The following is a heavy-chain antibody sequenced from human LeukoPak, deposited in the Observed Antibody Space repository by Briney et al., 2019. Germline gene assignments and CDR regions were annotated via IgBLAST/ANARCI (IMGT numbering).Heavy chain of an antibody. J-gene: IGHJ3*02. CDR3: ARGAVAVTDAFDI. D-gene: IGHD6-19*01. CDR1: GYTFTRYD. Sequence: ASVKVSCKASGYTFTRYDINWVRQATGQGLEWMGWMNPNSGSTGYAQKFQGRVTMTRNTSISTAYMELSSLRSEDTAVYYCARGAVAVTDAFDIWGQGTMVTVSS. CDR2: MNPNSGST. V-gene: IGHV1-8*01.